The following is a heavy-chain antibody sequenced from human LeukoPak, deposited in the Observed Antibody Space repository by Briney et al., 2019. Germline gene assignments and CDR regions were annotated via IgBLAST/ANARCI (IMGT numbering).Heavy chain of an antibody. CDR1: GYTFTSYG. CDR2: ISAYNGNT. J-gene: IGHJ5*02. D-gene: IGHD5-24*01. CDR3: ARRRRRDGYEP. Sequence: ASVKVSCKASGYTFTSYGISWVRQAPGQGLEWMGWISAYNGNTNYAQKLQGRVTMTTDTSTSTAYMDLRSLRSEDTAVYYCARRRRRDGYEPWGQGTLVTVSS. V-gene: IGHV1-18*01.